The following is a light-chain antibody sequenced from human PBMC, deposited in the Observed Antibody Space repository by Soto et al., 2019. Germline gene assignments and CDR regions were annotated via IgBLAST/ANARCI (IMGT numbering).Light chain of an antibody. CDR2: DVL. Sequence: DIQMTQSPSSLSASVGDTVTITCQASHDVNKYVNGYHQRPGKAPTVLIYDVLNLVAGVPPRFSGSGHGTQFTLTIRSLQAEDAGTYYCQQHQNFAHTFGQGTKLDFK. V-gene: IGKV1-33*01. J-gene: IGKJ2*01. CDR3: QQHQNFAHT. CDR1: HDVNKY.